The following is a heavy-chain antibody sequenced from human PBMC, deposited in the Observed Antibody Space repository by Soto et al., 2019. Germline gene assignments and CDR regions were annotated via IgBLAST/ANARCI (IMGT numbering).Heavy chain of an antibody. D-gene: IGHD3-16*01. CDR3: ARRERYYGSPGWFDP. J-gene: IGHJ5*02. Sequence: QLHLQESGPGLVRPSETLSLTCTVSGGSINDFAYYWGWIRQPPGKGLEWIGTVYHNENNYYNPSLKSGVTISVDTAKNRFSLTLRSVTAADTAIYFCARRERYYGSPGWFDPWGQGALVTVSS. V-gene: IGHV4-39*01. CDR2: VYHNENN. CDR1: GGSINDFAYY.